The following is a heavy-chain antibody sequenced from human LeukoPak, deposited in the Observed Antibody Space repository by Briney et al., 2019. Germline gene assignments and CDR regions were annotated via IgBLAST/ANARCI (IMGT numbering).Heavy chain of an antibody. CDR3: ARDYQGGYGDKTVDY. CDR2: MFHSGRA. Sequence: PSETLSLTCTVSGDSITSEYFWGWLRQTPGKGLEWFGSMFHSGRAYYSPSLRSRVTISVDTSKNQFSLKLSSVTAADTAVYYCARDYQGGYGDKTVDYWGQGTLVTVSS. V-gene: IGHV4-38-2*02. J-gene: IGHJ4*02. D-gene: IGHD5-18*01. CDR1: GDSITSEYF.